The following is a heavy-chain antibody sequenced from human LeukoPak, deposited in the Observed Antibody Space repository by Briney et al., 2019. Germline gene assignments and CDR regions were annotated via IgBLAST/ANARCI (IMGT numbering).Heavy chain of an antibody. V-gene: IGHV3-74*01. Sequence: GGSLRPSCAASGLTFSTYWIHWVRQAPGKGLVWVSRINSDGSSINYADSVKGRFTISRDNAKNTVYLQMNSLRVEDAAVYYCARGYDFWGQGTLVTVSS. D-gene: IGHD5-18*01. J-gene: IGHJ4*02. CDR3: ARGYDF. CDR1: GLTFSTYW. CDR2: INSDGSSI.